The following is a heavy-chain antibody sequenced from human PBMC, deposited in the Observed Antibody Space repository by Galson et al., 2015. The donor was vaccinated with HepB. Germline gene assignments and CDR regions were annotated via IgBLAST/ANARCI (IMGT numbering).Heavy chain of an antibody. Sequence: SVKASCKASGYTFTSYGISWVRQAPGQGLEWMGWISAYNGNTNYAQKLQGRVTMTTDTSTSTAYMELRSLRSDDTAVYYCARCTMVRGVIDLPNCGGLDYWGQGTLVTVSS. D-gene: IGHD3-10*01. J-gene: IGHJ4*02. CDR1: GYTFTSYG. V-gene: IGHV1-18*01. CDR3: ARCTMVRGVIDLPNCGGLDY. CDR2: ISAYNGNT.